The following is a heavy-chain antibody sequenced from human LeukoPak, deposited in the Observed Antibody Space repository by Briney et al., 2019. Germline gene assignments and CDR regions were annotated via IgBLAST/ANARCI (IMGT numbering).Heavy chain of an antibody. J-gene: IGHJ4*02. D-gene: IGHD6-19*01. Sequence: GGSLRLSCTASGLTFGDYGMSWVRQAPGKGLEWVSGMNWNGGSTGYADSVKGRFTISRDNAKNSLYLQMNSLRAEYTALYYCARRRGRVAATSSSRGEFDYWGQGTLVTVSS. CDR1: GLTFGDYG. V-gene: IGHV3-20*04. CDR3: ARRRGRVAATSSSRGEFDY. CDR2: MNWNGGST.